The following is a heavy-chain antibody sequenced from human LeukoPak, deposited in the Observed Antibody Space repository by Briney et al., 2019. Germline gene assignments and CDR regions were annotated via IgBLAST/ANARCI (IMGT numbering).Heavy chain of an antibody. J-gene: IGHJ4*02. V-gene: IGHV3-30-3*01. CDR2: ISYDGSNK. D-gene: IGHD3-22*01. Sequence: GGSLRLSCAASGFTFSSYAMHWVRQAPGKGLEWVAVISYDGSNKYYADSVKGRFTISRDNSKNTLYLQMNSLRAEDTAVYYCARIDSSGYFGKYFDYWGQGTLVTVSS. CDR1: GFTFSSYA. CDR3: ARIDSSGYFGKYFDY.